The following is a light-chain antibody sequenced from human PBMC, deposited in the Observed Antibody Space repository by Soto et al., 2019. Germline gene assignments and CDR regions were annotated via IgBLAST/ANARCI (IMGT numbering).Light chain of an antibody. J-gene: IGKJ1*01. CDR2: TAE. CDR3: PQSNRLAPT. V-gene: IGKV1-39*01. Sequence: DIQMTQSPSSLSASVGDRVTITCRASQSISSNLNWYQQKPGKAPNLLIYTAESLQSGVPSRLCGSRSGTDFTLTIASLQLEDFATYYCPQSNRLAPTFGEGTKV. CDR1: QSISSN.